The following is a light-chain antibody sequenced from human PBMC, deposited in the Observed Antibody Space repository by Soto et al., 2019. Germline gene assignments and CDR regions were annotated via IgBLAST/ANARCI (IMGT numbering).Light chain of an antibody. CDR3: QQRSNWPWT. CDR2: AAS. Sequence: EIVLTQSPDTLSLSPGEGATLSCRASQSLSSNFLAWYQQRPGQAPRLLIYAASSRATGIPARFSGSGSGTDFTLTISSLEPEDFAVYYCQQRSNWPWTFGQGTRLEIK. J-gene: IGKJ5*01. V-gene: IGKV3D-20*02. CDR1: QSLSSNF.